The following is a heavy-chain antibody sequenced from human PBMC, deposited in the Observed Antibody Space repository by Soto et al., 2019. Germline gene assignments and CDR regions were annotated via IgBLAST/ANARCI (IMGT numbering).Heavy chain of an antibody. V-gene: IGHV4-59*01. J-gene: IGHJ5*02. CDR2: IYYTGST. CDR3: ARDVGWFDP. Sequence: PSETLSLTCTVSGGSISTYYWSWIRQPPGKGLEWIGYIYYTGSTNYNPSLRSRVTISVDTSKNQFSLKLSSVTAADTAVYYCARDVGWFDPWGQGTLVTVSS. CDR1: GGSISTYY.